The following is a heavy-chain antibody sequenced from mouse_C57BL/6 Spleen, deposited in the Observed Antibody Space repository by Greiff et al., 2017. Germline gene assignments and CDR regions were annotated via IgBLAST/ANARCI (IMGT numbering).Heavy chain of an antibody. CDR1: GFTFSDYY. J-gene: IGHJ1*03. Sequence: EVMLVESGGGLVQPGGSLKLSCAASGFTFSDYYMYWVRQTPEKRLEWVAYISNGGGSTYYPDTVKGRFTISRDNAKNTLYLQMSRLKSEDTAMYYCARLVTGRYFDVWGTGTTVTVSS. D-gene: IGHD4-1*01. CDR3: ARLVTGRYFDV. V-gene: IGHV5-12*01. CDR2: ISNGGGST.